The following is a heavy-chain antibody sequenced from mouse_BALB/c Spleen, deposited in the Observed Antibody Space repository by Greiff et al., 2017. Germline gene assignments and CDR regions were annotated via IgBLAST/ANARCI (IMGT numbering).Heavy chain of an antibody. CDR2: IRNKANGYTT. J-gene: IGHJ3*01. CDR3: ARAYGSSPWFAY. V-gene: IGHV7-3*02. Sequence: EVKLMESGGGLVQPGGSLRLSCATSGFTFTDYYMSWVRQPPGKALEWLGFIRNKANGYTTEYSASVKGRFTISRDNSQSILYLQMNTLRAEDSATYYCARAYGSSPWFAYWGQGTLVTVSA. CDR1: GFTFTDYY. D-gene: IGHD1-1*01.